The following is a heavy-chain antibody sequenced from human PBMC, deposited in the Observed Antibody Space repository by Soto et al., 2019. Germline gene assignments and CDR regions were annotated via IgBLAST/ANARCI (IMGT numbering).Heavy chain of an antibody. D-gene: IGHD5-12*01. J-gene: IGHJ5*02. CDR3: ARGATIRGNWFDP. Sequence: PSETLSLTCTVSGGSISSYYWSWIRQPPGKGLEWIGYIYYSGSTNYNPSLKSRVTISVDTSKNQFSLKLSSVTAADTAVYYCARGATIRGNWFDPWGQGTPVTVSS. V-gene: IGHV4-59*01. CDR1: GGSISSYY. CDR2: IYYSGST.